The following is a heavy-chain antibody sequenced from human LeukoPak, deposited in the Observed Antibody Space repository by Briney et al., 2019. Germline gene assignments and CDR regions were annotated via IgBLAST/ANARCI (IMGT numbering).Heavy chain of an antibody. D-gene: IGHD3-3*01. CDR1: GFTFSSYD. CDR2: IGTAGDT. CDR3: ARAVHSRGRFLDYYYGMDV. Sequence: PGGSLRLSCAASGFTFSSYDMHWVRQATGKGLEWVSAIGTAGDTYYPGSVKGRFTISRENAKNSLYLQMNSLRAGDTAVYYCARAVHSRGRFLDYYYGMDVWGQGTTVTVSS. J-gene: IGHJ6*02. V-gene: IGHV3-13*01.